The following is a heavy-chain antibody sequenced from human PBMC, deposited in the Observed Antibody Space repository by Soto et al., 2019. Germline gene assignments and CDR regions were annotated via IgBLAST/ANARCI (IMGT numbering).Heavy chain of an antibody. Sequence: GSLRLSCAASGCTFSSYDLHWVRHATEKHLEWVSAIGTAGDTYYPGSVKGRFTISRENAKNSLYLQMNSLRAGDTAVYYCARATAMVTRYYYYYYMDVWGKGT. CDR2: IGTAGDT. V-gene: IGHV3-13*01. CDR3: ARATAMVTRYYYYYYMDV. D-gene: IGHD5-18*01. CDR1: GCTFSSYD. J-gene: IGHJ6*03.